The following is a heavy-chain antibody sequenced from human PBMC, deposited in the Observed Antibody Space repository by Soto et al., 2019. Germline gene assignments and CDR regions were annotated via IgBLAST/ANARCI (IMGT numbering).Heavy chain of an antibody. Sequence: GASVKVSCKASGGTFSSYAISWVRQAPGQGLEWMGGIIPIFGTANYAQKFQGRVTITADESTSTAYMELSSLRSEDTAVYYCARITMVRGVIEYFDYWGQGTLVTVSS. CDR1: GGTFSSYA. CDR3: ARITMVRGVIEYFDY. CDR2: IIPIFGTA. D-gene: IGHD3-10*01. J-gene: IGHJ4*02. V-gene: IGHV1-69*13.